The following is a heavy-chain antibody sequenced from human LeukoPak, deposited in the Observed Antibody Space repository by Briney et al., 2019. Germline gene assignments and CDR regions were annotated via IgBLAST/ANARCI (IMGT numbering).Heavy chain of an antibody. J-gene: IGHJ4*02. D-gene: IGHD1-26*01. CDR3: ARLWSYYSLTFDY. CDR2: ISAYNGNT. CDR1: GYSFTSYG. V-gene: IGHV1-18*01. Sequence: GASVKVSCRASGYSFTSYGISWVRQAPGQGLEWMGWISAYNGNTNYAQSLQGRVTMTTDTSSSTAYMELRSLRSDDTAVYYCARLWSYYSLTFDYWAREPWSPSPQ.